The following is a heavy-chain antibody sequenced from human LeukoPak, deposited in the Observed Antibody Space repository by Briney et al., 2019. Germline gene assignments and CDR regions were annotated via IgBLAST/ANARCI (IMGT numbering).Heavy chain of an antibody. CDR3: ARPYSSSWGPLDY. CDR1: GFTFSSYW. CDR2: ISYDGSNK. J-gene: IGHJ4*02. D-gene: IGHD6-6*01. Sequence: GGSLRLSCAASGFTFSSYWMSWVRQAPGKGLEWVAVISYDGSNKYYADSVKGRFTISRDNSKNTLYLQMNSLRAEDTAVYYCARPYSSSWGPLDYWGQGTLVTVSS. V-gene: IGHV3-30-3*01.